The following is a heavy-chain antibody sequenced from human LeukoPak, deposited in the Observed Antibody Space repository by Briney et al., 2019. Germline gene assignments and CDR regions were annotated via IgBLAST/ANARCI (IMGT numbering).Heavy chain of an antibody. CDR1: GGSFSGYS. J-gene: IGHJ4*02. V-gene: IGHV4-34*01. Sequence: PSETLSLTCSVYGGSFSGYSWNWIRLAPGKGLEWIGEINHSGSTNYNPSLKRRATMAIDTSKKQFSLRLSSLTAADTAAYYCARDGFRNDCTGDTCYLRGRATYYFDYWGQGTQVTVSS. CDR2: INHSGST. CDR3: ARDGFRNDCTGDTCYLRGRATYYFDY. D-gene: IGHD2-15*01.